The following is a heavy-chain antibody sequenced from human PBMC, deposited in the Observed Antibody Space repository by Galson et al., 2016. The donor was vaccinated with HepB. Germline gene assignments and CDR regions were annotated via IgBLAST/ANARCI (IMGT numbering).Heavy chain of an antibody. J-gene: IGHJ4*02. V-gene: IGHV4-39*01. D-gene: IGHD3-10*01. CDR2: LFYSGTT. CDR1: GGSISNDRSY. CDR3: VEHPYGYYASGSYLTPFDY. Sequence: ETLSLTCTVSGGSISNDRSYWGWIRQSPGKGLEWIGSLFYSGTTYYNPALERRVTMSVDGSRDQFSLRLRSVTAADTARHYCVEHPYGYYASGSYLTPFDYWGQGILVAVSS.